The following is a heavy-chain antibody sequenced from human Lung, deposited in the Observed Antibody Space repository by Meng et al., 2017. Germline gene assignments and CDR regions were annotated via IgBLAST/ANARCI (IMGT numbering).Heavy chain of an antibody. J-gene: IGHJ4*02. CDR1: GGSFSGYY. CDR2: IIDSGST. CDR3: VRRTYSSGWYFDY. Sequence: QVQLKRWGAGMLKHSETLYRTCAVYGGSFSGYYWSWIRQAPGKGLEWIGEIIDSGSTNYNPSLKSRVTISVDTSKNQFSLRVTSVTAADRAVYYCVRRTYSSGWYFDYWGQGTLVTVSS. V-gene: IGHV4-34*02. D-gene: IGHD6-19*01.